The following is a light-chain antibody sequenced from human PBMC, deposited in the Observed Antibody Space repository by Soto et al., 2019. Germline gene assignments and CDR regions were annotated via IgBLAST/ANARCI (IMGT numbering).Light chain of an antibody. CDR2: GAT. CDR3: QQYGSSVRT. V-gene: IGKV3-20*01. J-gene: IGKJ1*01. CDR1: QSVNSGS. Sequence: DIALTQSPGTLSLSPGDRAILSCRASQSVNSGSLAWYQQRPGQAPRLLIYGATIRATGIPDKFSGSGSGTDFPLTIRRLEPEDFAVYYCQQYGSSVRTFGQGTKVEIK.